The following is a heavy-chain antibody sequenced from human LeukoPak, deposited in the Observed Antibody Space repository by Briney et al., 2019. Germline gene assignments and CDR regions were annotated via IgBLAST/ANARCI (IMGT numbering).Heavy chain of an antibody. CDR1: GFTLSSYA. Sequence: GGSLRLSCAASGFTLSSYAMHWVRQAPGKGLEYVSAISSNGGSTYYANSVKGRFTISRDNSKNTLYLQMGSLRSEDTAVYYCARDLTMVRGARYRPYNWFDPWGQGTLVTVSP. CDR2: ISSNGGST. CDR3: ARDLTMVRGARYRPYNWFDP. V-gene: IGHV3-64*01. J-gene: IGHJ5*02. D-gene: IGHD3-10*01.